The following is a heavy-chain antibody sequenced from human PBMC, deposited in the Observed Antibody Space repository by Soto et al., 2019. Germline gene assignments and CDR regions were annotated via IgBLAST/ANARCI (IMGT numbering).Heavy chain of an antibody. J-gene: IGHJ4*02. CDR2: IYPGDSDT. CDR3: ASLLRKGWPVTYLDN. CDR1: GYSFTSYW. V-gene: IGHV5-51*01. Sequence: GESLKISCKGSGYSFTSYWIGWVRQMPGKGLEWMGIIYPGDSDTRYSPSFQGQVTISADKSISTAYLQWSSLKASDTAMYYCASLLRKGWPVTYLDNWGRGPLVPVSS. D-gene: IGHD2-15*01.